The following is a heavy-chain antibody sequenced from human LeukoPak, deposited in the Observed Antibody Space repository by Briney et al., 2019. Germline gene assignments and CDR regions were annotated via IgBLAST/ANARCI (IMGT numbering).Heavy chain of an antibody. Sequence: SGGSLRLSCAASGFVLNTYAMNWVRQVPGRGLETVSTLSGSGKNTFYTDSVKGRFTIYRDSSKNTLYLQMNSLRAEDTAVYYCAKEAEVAAAGDRMVPPYYFDYWGQGTLVTVSS. CDR1: GFVLNTYA. CDR2: LSGSGKNT. CDR3: AKEAEVAAAGDRMVPPYYFDY. D-gene: IGHD6-13*01. J-gene: IGHJ4*02. V-gene: IGHV3-23*01.